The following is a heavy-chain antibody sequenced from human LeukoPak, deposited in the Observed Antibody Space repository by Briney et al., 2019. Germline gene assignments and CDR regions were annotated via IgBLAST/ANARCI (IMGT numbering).Heavy chain of an antibody. D-gene: IGHD3-22*01. V-gene: IGHV3-53*01. CDR1: GFTVSSNY. CDR3: ARGKWLFFDY. CDR2: IYSGGSA. Sequence: GGSLRLSCAASGFTVSSNYMSWVRQAPGKGLEWVSVIYSGGSAYYADSVKGRFTISRDNSKNTLYLQMNSLRAEDTAVYYRARGKWLFFDYWGQGTLVTVSS. J-gene: IGHJ4*02.